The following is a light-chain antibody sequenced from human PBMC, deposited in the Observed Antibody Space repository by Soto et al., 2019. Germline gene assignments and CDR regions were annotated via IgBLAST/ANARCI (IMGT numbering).Light chain of an antibody. V-gene: IGKV3-11*01. Sequence: EIVLTQSPATLSLSPGERATLSCRASQSVSSYLAWYQQKPGQAPRLLIYDASNRATGIPARFSGSGSGTDFTPTISSLEPEDFAVYYCQQRSNWPCTFGQGTKLEIK. CDR1: QSVSSY. CDR3: QQRSNWPCT. CDR2: DAS. J-gene: IGKJ2*02.